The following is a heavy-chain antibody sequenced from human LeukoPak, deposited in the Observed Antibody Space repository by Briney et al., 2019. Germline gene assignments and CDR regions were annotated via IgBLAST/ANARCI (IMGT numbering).Heavy chain of an antibody. J-gene: IGHJ3*02. CDR2: IRSKAYGGTT. D-gene: IGHD3-22*01. CDR3: TRDQDYYDSSGYGAFDI. V-gene: IGHV3-49*04. Sequence: GGSLRLSCAASGFTFSSYSMNWVRQAPGKGLEWVGFIRSKAYGGTTEYAASVKGRFTISRDDSKSIAYLQMNSLKTEDTAVYYCTRDQDYYDSSGYGAFDIWGQGTMVTVSS. CDR1: GFTFSSYS.